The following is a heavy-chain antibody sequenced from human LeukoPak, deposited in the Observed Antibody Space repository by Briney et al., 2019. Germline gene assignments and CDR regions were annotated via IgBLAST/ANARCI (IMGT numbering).Heavy chain of an antibody. J-gene: IGHJ5*01. D-gene: IGHD6-19*01. CDR3: AREGGRQWLVSGTLDS. V-gene: IGHV4-61*01. Sequence: SETPSLTCTVSGGSVSSSRYYWTWIRQPPGKGLEWIGYIYHGSATYNPSLESRVTISMDTSKNQFSLKVTSVTAADTAVYYCAREGGRQWLVSGTLDSWGQGTLVTVSS. CDR1: GGSVSSSRYY. CDR2: IYHGSA.